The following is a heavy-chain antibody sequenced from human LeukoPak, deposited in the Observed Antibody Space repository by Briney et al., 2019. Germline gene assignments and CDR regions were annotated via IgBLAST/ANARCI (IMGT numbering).Heavy chain of an antibody. CDR3: ARLFRPYYDFWSGYYPH. V-gene: IGHV1-69*13. D-gene: IGHD3-3*01. J-gene: IGHJ4*02. CDR1: GGTFSSYA. CDR2: IIPIFGTA. Sequence: SVKVSCKASGGTFSSYAISWVRQAPGQGLEWMGGIIPIFGTANYAQKFQGRVTITADESTSTAYMELSSLRSEDTAVYYCARLFRPYYDFWSGYYPHWGQGTLVTVSS.